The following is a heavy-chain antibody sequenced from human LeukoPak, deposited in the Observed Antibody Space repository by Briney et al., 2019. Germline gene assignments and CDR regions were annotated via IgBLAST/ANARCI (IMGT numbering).Heavy chain of an antibody. CDR1: GGSISSGGYS. J-gene: IGHJ3*02. CDR3: ARGRRGYSYGFVLVAFDI. CDR2: INHSGST. Sequence: SETLSLTCAVSGGSISSGGYSWSWIRQPPGKGLEWIGEINHSGSTNYNPSLKSRVTISVDTSKNHFSLKLSSVTAADTAVYYCARGRRGYSYGFVLVAFDIWGQGTMVTVSS. V-gene: IGHV4-34*01. D-gene: IGHD5-18*01.